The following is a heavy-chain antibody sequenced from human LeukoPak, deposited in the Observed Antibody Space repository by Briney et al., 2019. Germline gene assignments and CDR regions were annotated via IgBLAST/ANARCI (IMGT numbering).Heavy chain of an antibody. CDR3: ARDPVVGATSIDY. D-gene: IGHD1-26*01. V-gene: IGHV4-59*01. Sequence: PSETLSLTCNVSGGSIRGYYWSWIRQPPGKGLEWIGYIYSSGSTNYNPSLKSRVTMSVDTSKNQFSLKVSSVTAADTAVYYCARDPVVGATSIDYWGQGTLVTVSS. CDR1: GGSIRGYY. CDR2: IYSSGST. J-gene: IGHJ4*02.